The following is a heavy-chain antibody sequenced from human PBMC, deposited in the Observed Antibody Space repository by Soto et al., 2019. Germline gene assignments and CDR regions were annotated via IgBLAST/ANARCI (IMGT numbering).Heavy chain of an antibody. J-gene: IGHJ3*02. CDR3: AKDGRRYYDSSGYYYRAALAGAFDI. CDR1: GFTLSYSF. V-gene: IGHV3-66*01. D-gene: IGHD3-22*01. CDR2: IYSDGTT. Sequence: GGSLRLSCAASGFTLSYSFMSWVRQAPGKGLEWVSLIYSDGTTYYADSVKGRFTISRDNSKNTLYLQMNSLRAEDTAVYYCAKDGRRYYDSSGYYYRAALAGAFDIWGQGTMVTVSS.